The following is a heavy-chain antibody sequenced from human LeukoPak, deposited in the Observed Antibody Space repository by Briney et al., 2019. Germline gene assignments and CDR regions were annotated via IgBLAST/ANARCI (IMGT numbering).Heavy chain of an antibody. Sequence: PGGSLRLSCAASGFTFSDYYMSWIRQAPGKGLEWVSYISSSSSTIYYADSVKGRFTISRDNAKNSLYLQMNSLRDEDTAVYYCARVLKVATILTDDYWGQGTLVTVSS. CDR3: ARVLKVATILTDDY. CDR1: GFTFSDYY. V-gene: IGHV3-11*04. J-gene: IGHJ4*02. CDR2: ISSSSSTI. D-gene: IGHD5-12*01.